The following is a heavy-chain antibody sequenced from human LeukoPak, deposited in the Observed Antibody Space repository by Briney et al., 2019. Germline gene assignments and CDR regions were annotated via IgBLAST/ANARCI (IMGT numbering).Heavy chain of an antibody. CDR1: GGSFSGYY. D-gene: IGHD3-9*01. CDR2: INHSGST. V-gene: IGHV4-34*01. Sequence: KPSETLPLTCAVYGGSFSGYYWSWIRQPPGKGLEWIGEINHSGSTNYNPSLKSRVTISVDTSKNQFSLKLRSVTAADTAVYYCARTGYDILTGYRYYYYYMDVWGKGTTVTVSS. CDR3: ARTGYDILTGYRYYYYYMDV. J-gene: IGHJ6*03.